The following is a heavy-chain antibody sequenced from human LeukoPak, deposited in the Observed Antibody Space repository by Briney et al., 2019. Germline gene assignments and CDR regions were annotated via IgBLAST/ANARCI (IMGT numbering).Heavy chain of an antibody. J-gene: IGHJ3*02. CDR2: IYCSGST. D-gene: IGHD5-12*01. V-gene: IGHV4-59*01. CDR1: GGSISSYY. Sequence: SETLSLTCTVSGGSISSYYWSWIRQPPGKGLEWIGYIYCSGSTNYNPSLKSRVTISVDTSKNQFSLKLSSVTAADTAVYYCARVGYDAFDIWGQGTMVTVSS. CDR3: ARVGYDAFDI.